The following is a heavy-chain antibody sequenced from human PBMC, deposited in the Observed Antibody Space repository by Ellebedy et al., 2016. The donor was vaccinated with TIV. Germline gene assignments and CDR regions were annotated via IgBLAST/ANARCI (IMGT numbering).Heavy chain of an antibody. Sequence: GESLKISXTASGFTFGDYAMSWFRQAPGKGLEWVGFIRSKAYGGTTEYAASVKGRFTISRDDSKSIAYLQMNSLKTEDTAVYYCTRDPVGATHYWGQGTLVTVSS. CDR2: IRSKAYGGTT. J-gene: IGHJ4*02. D-gene: IGHD1-26*01. CDR1: GFTFGDYA. V-gene: IGHV3-49*03. CDR3: TRDPVGATHY.